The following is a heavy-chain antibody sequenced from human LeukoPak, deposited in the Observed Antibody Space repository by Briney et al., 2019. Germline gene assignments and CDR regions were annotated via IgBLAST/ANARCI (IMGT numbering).Heavy chain of an antibody. CDR3: ARSPYGGYGDN. Sequence: GGSLRLSCAAPGFTFSSYWMSWVRQAPGKGLEWVANIKQDGSEKYYVDSVKGRFTISRDNAKSSLYLQMNSLRAEDTAVYYCARSPYGGYGDNWGQGTLVTVSS. CDR2: IKQDGSEK. D-gene: IGHD4-17*01. V-gene: IGHV3-7*02. CDR1: GFTFSSYW. J-gene: IGHJ4*02.